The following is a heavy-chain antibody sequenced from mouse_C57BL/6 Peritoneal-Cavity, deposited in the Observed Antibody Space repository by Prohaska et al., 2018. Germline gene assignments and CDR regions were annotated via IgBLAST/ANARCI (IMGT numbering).Heavy chain of an antibody. V-gene: IGHV1-26*01. Sequence: KQSHGKSLEWIGDINPNNGGTSYNQKFKGKATLTVDKSSSTAYMELRSLTSEDSAVYFCARRYYYAMDYWGQGTSVTVSS. J-gene: IGHJ4*01. CDR2: INPNNGGT. D-gene: IGHD2-14*01. CDR3: ARRYYYAMDY.